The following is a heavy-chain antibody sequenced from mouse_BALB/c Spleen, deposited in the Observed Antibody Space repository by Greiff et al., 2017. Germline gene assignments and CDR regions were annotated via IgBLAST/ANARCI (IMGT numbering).Heavy chain of an antibody. J-gene: IGHJ2*01. Sequence: EVQLQESGTVLARPGASVKMSCKASGYTFTSYWMHWVKQRPGQGLEWIGAIYPGNSDTSYNQKFKGKAKRTAVTSTSTAYMELSSLTNEDSAVYYCTNDYYGSSLDYWGQGTTLTVSS. CDR3: TNDYYGSSLDY. CDR2: IYPGNSDT. D-gene: IGHD1-1*01. CDR1: GYTFTSYW. V-gene: IGHV1-5*01.